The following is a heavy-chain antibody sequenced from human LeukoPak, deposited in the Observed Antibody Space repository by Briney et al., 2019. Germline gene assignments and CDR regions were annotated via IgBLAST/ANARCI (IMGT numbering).Heavy chain of an antibody. J-gene: IGHJ5*02. CDR1: GGSISSYY. CDR3: ATSPLGYSSTTNWFDP. CDR2: IYYSGGT. D-gene: IGHD6-19*01. V-gene: IGHV4-59*01. Sequence: SETLSLTCTVSGGSISSYYWSWIRQPPGKGLEWIGYIYYSGGTNYNPSLKSRVTISVDTSKNQFSLKLSSVTAADTAVYYCATSPLGYSSTTNWFDPWGQGTLVTVSS.